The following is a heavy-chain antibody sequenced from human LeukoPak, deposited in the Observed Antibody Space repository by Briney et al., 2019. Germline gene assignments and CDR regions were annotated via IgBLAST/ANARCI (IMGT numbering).Heavy chain of an antibody. J-gene: IGHJ4*02. Sequence: PGGSLRLSCAASGFTFSSYSMNWVRQAPGKGLEWVSSINSSSSYIYYADSVKGRFTISRDNAKNSLYLQMNSLRAEDTAVYYCARAGYYYDSSGYYYYFDYWGQGTLVTVSS. V-gene: IGHV3-21*01. D-gene: IGHD3-22*01. CDR3: ARAGYYYDSSGYYYYFDY. CDR2: INSSSSYI. CDR1: GFTFSSYS.